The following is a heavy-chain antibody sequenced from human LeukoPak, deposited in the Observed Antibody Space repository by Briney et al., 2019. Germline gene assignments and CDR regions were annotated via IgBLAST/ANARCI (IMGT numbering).Heavy chain of an antibody. J-gene: IGHJ4*02. Sequence: ASVKVSCKASGYTFTSYGISWVRQAPGQGLEWMGWISAYNGNTNYAQKLQGRVTMTTDTSTSTAYMELRSLRSDDTAVYYCARDVVVVAAKTPGYWGQGTLVTVSS. D-gene: IGHD2-15*01. CDR3: ARDVVVVAAKTPGY. V-gene: IGHV1-18*01. CDR2: ISAYNGNT. CDR1: GYTFTSYG.